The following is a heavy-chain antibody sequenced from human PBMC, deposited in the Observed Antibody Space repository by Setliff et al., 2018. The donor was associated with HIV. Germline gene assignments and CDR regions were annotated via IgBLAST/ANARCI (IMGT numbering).Heavy chain of an antibody. D-gene: IGHD4-4*01. J-gene: IGHJ4*02. CDR2: IHYNDGKT. CDR1: GGSISTRDW. Sequence: SETLSLTCAVSGGSISTRDWWTWVRQPPGKGLEWIGSIHYNDGKTYYNAALRSRVTISADTSKNQFSLRLSSVTAADAAVYYCAAFFVTPMTTQDFWGQGTLVTVSS. V-gene: IGHV4-4*02. CDR3: AAFFVTPMTTQDF.